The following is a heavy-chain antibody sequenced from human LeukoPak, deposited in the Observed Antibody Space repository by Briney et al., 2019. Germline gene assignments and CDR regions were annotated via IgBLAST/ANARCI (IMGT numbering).Heavy chain of an antibody. Sequence: SETLSLTCTVSGYSISSGYFWGWMRQPPGKGLEWIGSIYQNETAHYNPSLKSRDTISVDTSKNQFSLKPRSVMAAGTAVYYCARAYCVGDCTVLHIYFDNWGQGTLVTVSS. D-gene: IGHD2-21*02. CDR3: ARAYCVGDCTVLHIYFDN. CDR1: GYSISSGYF. J-gene: IGHJ4*02. CDR2: IYQNETA. V-gene: IGHV4-38-2*02.